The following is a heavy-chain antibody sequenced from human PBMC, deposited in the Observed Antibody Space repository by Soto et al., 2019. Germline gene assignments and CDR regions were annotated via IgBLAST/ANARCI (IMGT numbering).Heavy chain of an antibody. Sequence: QVQLVESGGGVVQPGRSLRLSCAASGFTFSSYAMHWVRQAPGKGLEWVAVISYDGSNKYYADSVKGRFTISRDNSKNTVYLQMNSLRAEDTAVYYCAEWDYWGQGTLVTVSS. CDR3: AEWDY. CDR2: ISYDGSNK. V-gene: IGHV3-30-3*01. J-gene: IGHJ4*02. D-gene: IGHD3-3*01. CDR1: GFTFSSYA.